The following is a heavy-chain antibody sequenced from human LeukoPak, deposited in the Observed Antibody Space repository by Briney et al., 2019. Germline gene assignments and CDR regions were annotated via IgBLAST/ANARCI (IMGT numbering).Heavy chain of an antibody. D-gene: IGHD3-22*01. CDR2: ISNSSSYI. V-gene: IGHV3-21*04. CDR1: GFTFNNYS. CDR3: AKPVYYDSSGYYGASGAFDY. Sequence: GGSLRLSCAASGFTFNNYSMNWVRQAPGKGLEWVSSISNSSSYIYYADSVKGRFTISRDNAKNSLYLQMNSLRAEDTAVYYCAKPVYYDSSGYYGASGAFDYWGQGTLVTVSS. J-gene: IGHJ4*02.